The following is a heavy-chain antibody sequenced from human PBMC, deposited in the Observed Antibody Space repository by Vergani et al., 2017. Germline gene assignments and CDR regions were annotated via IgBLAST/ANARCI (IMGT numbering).Heavy chain of an antibody. CDR1: GGSISSGGYY. J-gene: IGHJ6*02. CDR2: IYYSGST. D-gene: IGHD4-17*01. CDR3: AWGERGTVRRYGMDV. Sequence: QVQLQESGPGLVKPSQTLSLTCTVSGGSISSGGYYWSWIRQHPGKGLEWIGYIYYSGSTYYNPSLKSRVTISVDTSKNQFSLKLSSVTAADTAVYYCAWGERGTVRRYGMDVWGQGTTVTVSS. V-gene: IGHV4-31*03.